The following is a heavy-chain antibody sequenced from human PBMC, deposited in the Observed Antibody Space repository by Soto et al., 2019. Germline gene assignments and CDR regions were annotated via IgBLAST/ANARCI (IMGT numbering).Heavy chain of an antibody. Sequence: TLYLTCSVSGDSISTEGYYWSWIRQHPGKGLEWIGYIYYSGLTSYNPSLKSRVTISRATSKNQFYLKLSSVTAADTAVYYCARSRSYYVEDFQKWGQGTLVTVSS. V-gene: IGHV4-31*03. J-gene: IGHJ1*01. CDR3: ARSRSYYVEDFQK. CDR1: GDSISTEGYY. CDR2: IYYSGLT. D-gene: IGHD1-26*01.